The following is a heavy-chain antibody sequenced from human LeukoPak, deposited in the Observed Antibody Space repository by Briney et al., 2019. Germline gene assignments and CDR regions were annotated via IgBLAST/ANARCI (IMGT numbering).Heavy chain of an antibody. V-gene: IGHV3-48*03. Sequence: PWGSLRLSCAAAGFTFSSYEMNWVRQAPGKGLEWVSYISSSGSTIYYADSVKGRVTISRDNAKNSLYLQMNSLRAEDTAVYYCAELGITMIGGVWGKGTTVTISS. CDR3: AELGITMIGGV. D-gene: IGHD3-10*02. J-gene: IGHJ6*04. CDR1: GFTFSSYE. CDR2: ISSSGSTI.